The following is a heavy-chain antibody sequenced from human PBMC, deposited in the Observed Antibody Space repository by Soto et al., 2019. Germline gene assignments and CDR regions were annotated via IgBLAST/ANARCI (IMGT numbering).Heavy chain of an antibody. Sequence: LRLSCAASGFTFNAAWMSWVRQAPGKGLEWVGRIKSKTDGGTTDFAAPVKGRFTISRDDSKNTVYLQMNSLKIEDTAVYYCTTGLAAAGTNYWGQGTLVTVSS. D-gene: IGHD6-13*01. CDR1: GFTFNAAW. CDR2: IKSKTDGGTT. V-gene: IGHV3-15*01. J-gene: IGHJ4*02. CDR3: TTGLAAAGTNY.